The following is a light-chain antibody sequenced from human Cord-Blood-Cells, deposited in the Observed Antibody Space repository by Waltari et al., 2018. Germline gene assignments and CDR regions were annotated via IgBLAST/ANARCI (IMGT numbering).Light chain of an antibody. Sequence: QSALTQPPSASGSPGQSVPISCPGTSSDVGGYNYVPWYQQHPGKAPKLMIYEVSKRPSGVPDRFSGSKSGNTASLTVSGLQAEDEADYYCSSYAGSNNFDVFGTGTKVTVL. CDR2: EVS. CDR1: SSDVGGYNY. CDR3: SSYAGSNNFDV. J-gene: IGLJ1*01. V-gene: IGLV2-8*01.